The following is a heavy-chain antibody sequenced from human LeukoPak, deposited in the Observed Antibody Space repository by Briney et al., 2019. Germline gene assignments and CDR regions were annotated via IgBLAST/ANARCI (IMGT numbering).Heavy chain of an antibody. CDR1: GYSFTTYW. CDR3: ARARHDSSGYYRFDY. CDR2: IYPGDSDT. J-gene: IGHJ4*02. Sequence: GESLKISCKGSGYSFTTYWIGWVRQMPGKGPEWMGIIYPGDSDTRYSPSFQGQVTISADKSISTAYLQWSSLKASDTAMYYCARARHDSSGYYRFDYWGQGTLVTV. D-gene: IGHD3-22*01. V-gene: IGHV5-51*01.